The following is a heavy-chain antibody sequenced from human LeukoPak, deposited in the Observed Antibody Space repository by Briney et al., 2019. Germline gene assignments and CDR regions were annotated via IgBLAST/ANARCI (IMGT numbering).Heavy chain of an antibody. CDR2: ITGSGGRT. CDR3: AFPTCSGSGYCSTSDPFHT. D-gene: IGHD2-2*03. Sequence: GGSLRLSCAASGFTFDNYGIGWVRQAPGKGLEWVSGITGSGGRTYYADSVKGRFTISRYNSKNTLFLQLNSLGVEDTATYYCAFPTCSGSGYCSTSDPFHTWGQGTMVTVSS. J-gene: IGHJ3*02. CDR1: GFTFDNYG. V-gene: IGHV3-23*01.